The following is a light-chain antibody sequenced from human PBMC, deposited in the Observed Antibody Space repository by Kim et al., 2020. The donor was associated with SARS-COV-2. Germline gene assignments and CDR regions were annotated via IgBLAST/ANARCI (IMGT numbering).Light chain of an antibody. J-gene: IGKJ4*01. Sequence: EIVLTQSPDTVSLSPGDRAALSCRASHSVSSSYLAWYQQKPGQAPRLLIYGASSRATGIPDRFSGSGSRTDFTLTISRLQPEDVAVYYCQQYGSSPLTFGVGTKVDIK. V-gene: IGKV3-20*01. CDR2: GAS. CDR3: QQYGSSPLT. CDR1: HSVSSSY.